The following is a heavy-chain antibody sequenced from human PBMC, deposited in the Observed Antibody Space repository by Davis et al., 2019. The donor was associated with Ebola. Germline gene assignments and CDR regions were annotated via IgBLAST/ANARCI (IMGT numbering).Heavy chain of an antibody. J-gene: IGHJ4*02. CDR3: ARDRGNFDY. CDR2: INPNTGNP. Sequence: AASVKVSCKASGYTFTNYAIHWVRQAPGQGLEWMGSINPNTGNPTYAQGFTGRFVFSLDTSVSTTYLQISSLKAEDTAIYYCARDRGNFDYWGQGTLVTVSS. D-gene: IGHD3-10*01. V-gene: IGHV7-4-1*02. CDR1: GYTFTNYA.